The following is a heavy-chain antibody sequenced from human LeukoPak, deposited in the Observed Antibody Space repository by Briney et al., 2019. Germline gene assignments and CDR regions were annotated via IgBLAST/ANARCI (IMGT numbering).Heavy chain of an antibody. J-gene: IGHJ4*02. D-gene: IGHD3-22*01. CDR2: ISGSGGST. Sequence: GGSLRLSCAASGFTFSSYGMSWVRQAPGKGLEGVSAISGSGGSTYYADSVKGRFTISRDNSKNTLYLQMNSLRAEDTAVYYCAKDEARSGGIVVVMNFDYWGQGTLVTVSS. CDR3: AKDEARSGGIVVVMNFDY. CDR1: GFTFSSYG. V-gene: IGHV3-23*01.